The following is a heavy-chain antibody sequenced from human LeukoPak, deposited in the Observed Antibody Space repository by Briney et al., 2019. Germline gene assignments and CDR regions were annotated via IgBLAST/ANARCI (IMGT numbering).Heavy chain of an antibody. Sequence: PGGSLRLSCAASGVTFSNACMSWVRQAPGQGLEWVGRIKSGTDGGTTDYAAPVKSRFTISRDDSKNTLYLQMNSLKDEDIAEYYCTTDQGWELRDDIWGQGTMVTVSS. CDR2: IKSGTDGGTT. V-gene: IGHV3-15*01. J-gene: IGHJ3*02. CDR3: TTDQGWELRDDI. CDR1: GVTFSNAC. D-gene: IGHD1-26*01.